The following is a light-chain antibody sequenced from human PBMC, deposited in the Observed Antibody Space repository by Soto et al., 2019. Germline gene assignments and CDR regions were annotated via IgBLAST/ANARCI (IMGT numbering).Light chain of an antibody. V-gene: IGLV1-44*01. CDR1: SSNIGSNT. Sequence: QSVLTQPPSASGTPGQRVTISCSGSSSNIGSNTVNWYQQLPGTAPKLLIYSNNQRPSGVPDRFSGSKSGTSASLAISGLQSEDVADYYCAAWDDSLNGDVVFGGGTQLTVL. CDR2: SNN. J-gene: IGLJ2*01. CDR3: AAWDDSLNGDVV.